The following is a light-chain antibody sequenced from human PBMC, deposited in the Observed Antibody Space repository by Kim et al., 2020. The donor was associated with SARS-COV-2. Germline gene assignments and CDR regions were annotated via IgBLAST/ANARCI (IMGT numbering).Light chain of an antibody. Sequence: DIQMTQSPSSLSASIGDRVTITCQASQDISNYLNWYQHKPGKAPKLLIYDACSLETGVPSRFSGSGSGTNFTFTISSLQPEDIATYYCQQYDNFPLTLGGGTKVDIK. V-gene: IGKV1-33*01. CDR3: QQYDNFPLT. CDR2: DAC. J-gene: IGKJ4*01. CDR1: QDISNY.